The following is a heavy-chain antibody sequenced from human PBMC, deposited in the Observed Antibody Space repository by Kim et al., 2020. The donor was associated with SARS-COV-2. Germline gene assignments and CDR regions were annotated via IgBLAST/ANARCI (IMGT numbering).Heavy chain of an antibody. CDR3: VVMGYCSGGSCYSRVGWFDP. D-gene: IGHD2-15*01. J-gene: IGHJ5*02. V-gene: IGHV3-21*01. CDR1: GFTFSSYS. Sequence: GGSLRLSCAASGFTFSSYSMNWVRQAPGKGLEWVSSISSSSSYIYYADSVKGRFTISRDNAKNSLYLQMNSLRAEDTAVYYCVVMGYCSGGSCYSRVGWFDPWGQGTLVTVSS. CDR2: ISSSSSYI.